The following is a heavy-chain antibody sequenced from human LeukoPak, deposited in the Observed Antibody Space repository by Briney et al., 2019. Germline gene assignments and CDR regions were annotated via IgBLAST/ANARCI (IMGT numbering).Heavy chain of an antibody. D-gene: IGHD2-2*01. J-gene: IGHJ4*02. CDR3: ATLKEAVVPAAMGDY. Sequence: GGSLRLSCAASGFTFSSYGMSWVRQAPGKGLEWVSAISGSGGSTYYADSVKGRFTISRDNSKNTLYLQMNSLRAEDTAVYYCATLKEAVVPAAMGDYWGQGTLVTVSS. CDR1: GFTFSSYG. V-gene: IGHV3-23*01. CDR2: ISGSGGST.